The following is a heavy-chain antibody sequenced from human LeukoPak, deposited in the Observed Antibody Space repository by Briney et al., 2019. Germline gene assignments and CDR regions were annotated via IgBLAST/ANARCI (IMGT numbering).Heavy chain of an antibody. CDR1: GFTFSSYG. CDR2: ISYDGSNE. V-gene: IGHV3-30*18. CDR3: ANPYDYDSSGYSIGY. J-gene: IGHJ4*02. Sequence: PGGSLRLSCAASGFTFSSYGMHWVRQAPGKGLEWVAVISYDGSNEYYADSVKGRFTISRDNSKNTLYLQINSLRADDTAVYYCANPYDYDSSGYSIGYWGQGILVTVSS. D-gene: IGHD3-22*01.